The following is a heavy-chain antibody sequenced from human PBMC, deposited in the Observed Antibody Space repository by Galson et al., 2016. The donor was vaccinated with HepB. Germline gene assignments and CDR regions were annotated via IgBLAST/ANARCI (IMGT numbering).Heavy chain of an antibody. V-gene: IGHV3-30-3*01. CDR2: MPHYGNNT. Sequence: SLRLSCAASGFTFRSYPMHWVRQAPGKGLEWVAVMPHYGNNTYYADSVKGRFTVSRDNSRITVNLHMNSLRPEDTAVYYCARDLGGYSGYGGNYFGMDVWGQGTTVTVSS. CDR1: GFTFRSYP. D-gene: IGHD5-12*01. CDR3: ARDLGGYSGYGGNYFGMDV. J-gene: IGHJ6*02.